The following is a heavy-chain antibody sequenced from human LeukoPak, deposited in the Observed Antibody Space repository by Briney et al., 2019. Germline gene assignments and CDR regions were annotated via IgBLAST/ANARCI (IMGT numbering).Heavy chain of an antibody. V-gene: IGHV3-21*01. D-gene: IGHD6-13*01. Sequence: GGSLRLSCAASGFTFSSYSMNWVRQAPGKGLEWVSSISSSSSYIYYADSVKGRFTISRDNAKNSLYLQMNSLRAEGTAVYYCARVQYSSSSFDYWGQGTLVTVSS. J-gene: IGHJ4*02. CDR3: ARVQYSSSSFDY. CDR1: GFTFSSYS. CDR2: ISSSSSYI.